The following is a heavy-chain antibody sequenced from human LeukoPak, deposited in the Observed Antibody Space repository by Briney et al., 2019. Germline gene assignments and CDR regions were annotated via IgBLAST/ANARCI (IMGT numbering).Heavy chain of an antibody. J-gene: IGHJ4*02. V-gene: IGHV1-58*02. CDR3: AARLPYYDSSGYGQTFDY. CDR2: IVVGSGNT. CDR1: GFTFTSSA. Sequence: SVKVSCKASGFTFTSSAMQWVRQARGQRLEWIGWIVVGSGNTNYAQKLQERVTITRDMSTSTAYMELSSLRSEDTAVYYCAARLPYYDSSGYGQTFDYWGQGTLVTVSS. D-gene: IGHD3-22*01.